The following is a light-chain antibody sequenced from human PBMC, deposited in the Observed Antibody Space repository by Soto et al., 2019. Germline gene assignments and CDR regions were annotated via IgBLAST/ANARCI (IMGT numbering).Light chain of an antibody. CDR2: DAS. J-gene: IGKJ1*01. CDR3: RQYHNLPRP. CDR1: QDINNY. Sequence: DIPLTQSPSSLSASVGDSVTITCQASQDINNYLVWYQQKTGKAPKFLIFDASIFEPGVPSRFRGSGSGTDFTFTINRLQPEEIAKYYCRQYHNLPRPFGKGTKVEIK. V-gene: IGKV1-33*01.